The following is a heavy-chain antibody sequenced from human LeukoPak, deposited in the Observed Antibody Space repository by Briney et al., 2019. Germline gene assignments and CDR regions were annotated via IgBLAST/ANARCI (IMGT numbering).Heavy chain of an antibody. J-gene: IGHJ4*02. CDR2: ISGSSSDI. D-gene: IGHD3-22*01. Sequence: GGSLRLSCAASGFTFSSYAMNWVRQARGKGLEWVSSISGSSSDIYYADSVKGRLTISRDNAKNSVFLQMNNLRAEDTAIYYCARRGYHDSSGYDYWGQGTLVTVSS. CDR1: GFTFSSYA. V-gene: IGHV3-21*06. CDR3: ARRGYHDSSGYDY.